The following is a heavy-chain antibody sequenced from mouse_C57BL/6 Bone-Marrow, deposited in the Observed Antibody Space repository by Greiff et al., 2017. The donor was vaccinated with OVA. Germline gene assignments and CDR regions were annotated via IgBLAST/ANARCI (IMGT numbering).Heavy chain of an antibody. CDR1: GYTFTSYW. CDR3: ARSSYYSNFDY. J-gene: IGHJ2*01. Sequence: VQLVESGAELVKPGASVKMSCKASGYTFTSYWITWVKQRPGQGLEWIGDIYPGSGSTNYNEKFKSKATLTVDTSSSTAYMQLSSLTSEDSAVYYCARSSYYSNFDYWGQGTTLTVSS. D-gene: IGHD2-5*01. CDR2: IYPGSGST. V-gene: IGHV1-55*01.